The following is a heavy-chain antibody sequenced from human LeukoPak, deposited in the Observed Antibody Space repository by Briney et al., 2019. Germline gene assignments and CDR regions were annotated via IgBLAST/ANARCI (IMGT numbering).Heavy chain of an antibody. CDR2: IYHSGST. CDR1: GGSISSSNW. V-gene: IGHV4-4*02. J-gene: IGHJ4*02. Sequence: SGTLSLTCAVSGGSISSSNWWSWVRQPPGKGLEWIGEIYHSGSTNYNPSLKSRVTISVDKSKNQFSLKLSSVTAADTAVYYCARVYWRGGSYYYFDYWGQGTLVTVSS. CDR3: ARVYWRGGSYYYFDY. D-gene: IGHD1-26*01.